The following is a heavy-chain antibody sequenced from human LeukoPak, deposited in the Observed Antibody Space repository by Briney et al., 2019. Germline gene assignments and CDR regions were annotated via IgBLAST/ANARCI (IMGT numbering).Heavy chain of an antibody. V-gene: IGHV1-2*02. Sequence: ASVKVSCKASGYTFTSYGISWVRQAPGQGLEWMGWINPNSGGTNYAQKFQGRVTMTRDTSISTAYMELSRLRSDDTAVYYCASLSSAASDAFDIWGQGTMVTVSS. J-gene: IGHJ3*02. CDR1: GYTFTSYG. CDR3: ASLSSAASDAFDI. CDR2: INPNSGGT. D-gene: IGHD2-2*01.